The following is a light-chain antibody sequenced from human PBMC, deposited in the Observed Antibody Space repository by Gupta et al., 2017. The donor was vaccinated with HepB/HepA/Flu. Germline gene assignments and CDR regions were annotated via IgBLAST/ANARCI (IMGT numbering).Light chain of an antibody. V-gene: IGLV1-40*01. CDR2: SNS. CDR3: QSYDSSLSGFYV. Sequence: QSVLTQPPSVSGAPGQGVTIPCTGSSSNIGAGYDEHCYQQLPGTAPNLLIYSNSNRPSGVPDRFSGSKSGTSASLAITGLQAEDEADYYCQSYDSSLSGFYVFGTGTKVTVL. CDR1: SSNIGAGYD. J-gene: IGLJ1*01.